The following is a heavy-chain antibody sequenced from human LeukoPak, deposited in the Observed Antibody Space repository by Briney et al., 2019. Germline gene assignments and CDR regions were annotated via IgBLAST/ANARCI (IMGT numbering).Heavy chain of an antibody. J-gene: IGHJ4*02. D-gene: IGHD2-2*01. CDR1: GFTVSSNY. Sequence: GGSLRLSCAASGFTVSSNYMSWVRQAPGKGLEWVSVIYSGGSTYYADPVKGRFTISRDNSKNTLYLQMNSLRAEDTAVYYCARGEVVPAAVDYWGQGTLVTVSS. CDR3: ARGEVVPAAVDY. V-gene: IGHV3-53*01. CDR2: IYSGGST.